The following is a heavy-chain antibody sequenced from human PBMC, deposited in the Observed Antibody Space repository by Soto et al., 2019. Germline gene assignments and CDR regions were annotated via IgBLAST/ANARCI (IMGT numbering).Heavy chain of an antibody. J-gene: IGHJ6*02. V-gene: IGHV3-21*01. CDR1: VFTFSSYS. CDR3: AIDLKPHGMDV. Sequence: PWWSLRLSCSASVFTFSSYSMNWCRQAPGKGLEWVSSISSSSSYIYYADSVKGRFTISRDNAKNSLYLQMNSLRAEDTAVYYCAIDLKPHGMDVWGQGTTVTVSS. CDR2: ISSSSSYI.